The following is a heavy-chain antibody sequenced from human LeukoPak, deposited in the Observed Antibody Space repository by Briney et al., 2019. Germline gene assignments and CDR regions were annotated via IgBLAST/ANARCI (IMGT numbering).Heavy chain of an antibody. CDR3: AKGVAFDY. J-gene: IGHJ4*02. V-gene: IGHV3-30*18. Sequence: PGRSLRLSCAASGFTFSSYGIHWVRQAPGKGLEWVAVISYDGSHEYYADSVKGRFTISRDNSKNTLYLQMDDLRAEDTAVCYCAKGVAFDYWGQGTLVTGSS. CDR1: GFTFSSYG. D-gene: IGHD5-12*01. CDR2: ISYDGSHE.